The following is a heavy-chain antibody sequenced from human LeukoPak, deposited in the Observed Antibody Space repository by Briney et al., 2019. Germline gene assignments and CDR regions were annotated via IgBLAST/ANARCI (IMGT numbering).Heavy chain of an antibody. D-gene: IGHD3-10*01. V-gene: IGHV4-59*01. Sequence: ASETLSLTCTVSGGSISSYYWSWIRQPPGKGLEWIGYIYYSGSTNYNPSLKSRVTISVDTSKNQFSLKLTSVTAADTAVYYCARGFGDWGLSWFDPWGQGTLVTVSS. CDR2: IYYSGST. CDR1: GGSISSYY. J-gene: IGHJ5*02. CDR3: ARGFGDWGLSWFDP.